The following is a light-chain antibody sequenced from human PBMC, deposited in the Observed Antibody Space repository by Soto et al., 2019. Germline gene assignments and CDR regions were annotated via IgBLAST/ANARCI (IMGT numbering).Light chain of an antibody. CDR1: QSISSY. V-gene: IGKV1-39*01. CDR3: QQSYSTPQT. Sequence: DIPMTQSPSSLSASVGDRVTITCRASQSISSYLNWYQQKPGKAPKLLIYAASSLQSGDPSRFSGSGSGTDFTLTISSLQPEDFATYYCQQSYSTPQTFGQGTKLEIK. CDR2: AAS. J-gene: IGKJ2*01.